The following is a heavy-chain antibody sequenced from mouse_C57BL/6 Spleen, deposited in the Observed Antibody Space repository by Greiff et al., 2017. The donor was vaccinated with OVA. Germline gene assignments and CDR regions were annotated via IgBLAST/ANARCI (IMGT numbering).Heavy chain of an antibody. Sequence: VQLQQSGPELVKPGASVKISCKASGYTFTDYYMNWVKQSHGKSLEWIGDINPNNGGTSYNQKFKGKATLTVDKSSSTAYMELRSLTSEDSAVYYCGYGSAMDYWGQGTSVTVSS. CDR3: GYGSAMDY. CDR2: INPNNGGT. D-gene: IGHD1-1*01. J-gene: IGHJ4*01. CDR1: GYTFTDYY. V-gene: IGHV1-26*01.